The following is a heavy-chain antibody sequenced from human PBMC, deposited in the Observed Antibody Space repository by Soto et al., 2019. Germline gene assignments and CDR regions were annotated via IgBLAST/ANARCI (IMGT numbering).Heavy chain of an antibody. V-gene: IGHV4-4*02. CDR2: IKHTGDA. CDR1: GDSIKTETW. CDR3: AREGRLHWLDS. Sequence: PSETLSLTCAVSGDSIKTETWWSWLRQLPGTGLEWIGEIKHTGDANANPALRSRVSMSVDRTKNQFFLNLRSVSAADTAVYFCAREGRLHWLDSWGQGTLVTVSS. J-gene: IGHJ5*01.